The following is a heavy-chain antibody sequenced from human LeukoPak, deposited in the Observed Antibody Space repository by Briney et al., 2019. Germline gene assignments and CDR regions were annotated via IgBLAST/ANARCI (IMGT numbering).Heavy chain of an antibody. D-gene: IGHD3-22*01. J-gene: IGHJ4*02. CDR3: AKERTRRRPGSGYYYVYFDY. Sequence: PGGSLRLSCAASGFTFSSYAMSWVRQAPGKGLDWVSAISGSGGGTYYADSVKGRFTISRDNSKNTLYLHMNSLRAEDTGVYYCAKERTRRRPGSGYYYVYFDYWGQGTLVTVSS. V-gene: IGHV3-23*01. CDR2: ISGSGGGT. CDR1: GFTFSSYA.